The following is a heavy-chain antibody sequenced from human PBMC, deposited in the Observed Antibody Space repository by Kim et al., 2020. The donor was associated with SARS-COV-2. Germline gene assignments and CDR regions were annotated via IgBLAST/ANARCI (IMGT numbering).Heavy chain of an antibody. CDR1: GFTFSNYG. V-gene: IGHV3-48*02. J-gene: IGHJ4*01. CDR2: ISGSSNTI. D-gene: IGHD3-16*01. Sequence: GGSLRLSCAGSGFTFSNYGINWVRQAPGKGLEWISYISGSSNTIYYADSVKGRFTISRDNAKSSVSLQMNSLRNEDTAVYYCARDPAYIGDGYTLDYWG. CDR3: ARDPAYIGDGYTLDY.